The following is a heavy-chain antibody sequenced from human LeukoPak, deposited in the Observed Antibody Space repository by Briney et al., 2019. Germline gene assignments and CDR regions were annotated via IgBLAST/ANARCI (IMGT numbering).Heavy chain of an antibody. Sequence: QASETLSLTCTVSGDSISSYYWSWIRQPAGKGLEWIGRIYTSGSTNYNPSLKSRVTMSLDTSKNQFSLKLNSVTAADTAVYYCARRPVDTAMVNWFNPWGQGTLVTVSS. J-gene: IGHJ5*02. V-gene: IGHV4-4*07. CDR2: IYTSGST. CDR1: GDSISSYY. CDR3: ARRPVDTAMVNWFNP. D-gene: IGHD5-18*01.